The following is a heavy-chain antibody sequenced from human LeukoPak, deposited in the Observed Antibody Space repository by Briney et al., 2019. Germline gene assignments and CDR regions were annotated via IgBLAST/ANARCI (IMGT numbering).Heavy chain of an antibody. CDR3: ARGMTTVTNSVYFDS. CDR1: GGTFSSDG. J-gene: IGHJ4*02. Sequence: SVKVSCKASGGTFSSDGITWVRQAPGQGLEWMGGIIPSFRKPDYAKKFQGRVTLTADESTSTAYMELSSLRSEDTAVFYCARGMTTVTNSVYFDSWGQGTLVTVSS. V-gene: IGHV1-69*13. D-gene: IGHD4-17*01. CDR2: IIPSFRKP.